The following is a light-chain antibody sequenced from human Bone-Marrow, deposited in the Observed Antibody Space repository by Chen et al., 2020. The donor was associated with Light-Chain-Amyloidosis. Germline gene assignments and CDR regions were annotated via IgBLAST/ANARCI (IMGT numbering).Light chain of an antibody. CDR3: HQTYSTPST. J-gene: IGKJ1*01. CDR1: QSISSY. CDR2: AAS. V-gene: IGKV1-39*01. Sequence: DIQMTQSPASLSASVGDRVTITCRASQSISSYLHWYQQRPGKAPNLLIYAASNLQSGVPSRFSGSGSGTDFPLTINSLQPEDFATYFCHQTYSTPSTFGQGTKVEIK.